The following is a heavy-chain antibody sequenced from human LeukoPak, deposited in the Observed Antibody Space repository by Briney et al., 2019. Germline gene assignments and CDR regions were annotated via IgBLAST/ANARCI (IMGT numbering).Heavy chain of an antibody. CDR1: GFTVSSNY. V-gene: IGHV3-53*01. CDR3: AEAWSLCDSSGYFFHY. D-gene: IGHD3-22*01. Sequence: GGSLRLSCAASGFTVSSNYMSWVRQAPGKGLEWVSIIYSGGTTYYADSVKGRFTISRDNSKNTLYLQMNSLTAEDTAVYYCAEAWSLCDSSGYFFHYWGQGTLVTVSS. CDR2: IYSGGTT. J-gene: IGHJ4*02.